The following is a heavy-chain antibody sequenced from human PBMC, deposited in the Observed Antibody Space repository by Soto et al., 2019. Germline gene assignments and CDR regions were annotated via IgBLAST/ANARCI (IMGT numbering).Heavy chain of an antibody. J-gene: IGHJ4*02. CDR1: GGSISSSSYY. Sequence: QLQLQESGPGLVKPSETLSLTCTVSGGSISSSSYYWGWIRQPPGKGLEWIGSIYYSGSTYYNPSLKSRVTISVDTSKNQFSLKLSSVTAADTAVYYCARHIRVGATPFVYWGQGTLVTVSS. D-gene: IGHD1-26*01. V-gene: IGHV4-39*01. CDR2: IYYSGST. CDR3: ARHIRVGATPFVY.